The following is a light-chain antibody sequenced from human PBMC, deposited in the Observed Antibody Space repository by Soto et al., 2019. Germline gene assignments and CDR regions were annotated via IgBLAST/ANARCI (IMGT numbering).Light chain of an antibody. CDR2: DDN. CDR3: GSWDSSLSAYV. V-gene: IGLV1-51*01. J-gene: IGLJ1*01. CDR1: RSNIGGNS. Sequence: QSVMTQPPSVSAAPGQKVTISCCGSRSNIGGNSVSWYQQLPGTAPKLLLFDDNKRPSGIPDRFSGSKSGTSATLGITGFQTGDEADYYCGSWDSSLSAYVFGTGTKVTVL.